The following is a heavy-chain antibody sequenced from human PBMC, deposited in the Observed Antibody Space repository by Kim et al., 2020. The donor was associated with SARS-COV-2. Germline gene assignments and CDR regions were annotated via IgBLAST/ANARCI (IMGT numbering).Heavy chain of an antibody. J-gene: IGHJ3*02. V-gene: IGHV3-9*01. CDR3: AKEGLEVGATSEAFHI. D-gene: IGHD1-26*01. Sequence: SVKGRFTISRDNAKNSLYLQMKSLRAEDTALYYCAKEGLEVGATSEAFHIWGQGTMVTVSS.